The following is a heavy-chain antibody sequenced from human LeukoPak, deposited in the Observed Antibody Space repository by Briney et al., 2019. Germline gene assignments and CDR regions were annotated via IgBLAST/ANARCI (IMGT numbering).Heavy chain of an antibody. Sequence: GGSLRLSCAASGFTFSSYSMNWVRQAPGKGLEWVSSISSSSSYIYYADSVKGRFTISRDNAKNSLYLQMNSLRAEDTAVYYCARGSPRGRITMVRVMSYWGQGTLVTVSS. CDR2: ISSSSSYI. CDR1: GFTFSSYS. CDR3: ARGSPRGRITMVRVMSY. J-gene: IGHJ4*02. V-gene: IGHV3-21*01. D-gene: IGHD3-10*01.